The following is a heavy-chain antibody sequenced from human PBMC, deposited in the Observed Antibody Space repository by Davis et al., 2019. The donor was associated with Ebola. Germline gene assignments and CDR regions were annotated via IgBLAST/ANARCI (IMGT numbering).Heavy chain of an antibody. Sequence: AASVKVSCKASGYTFTNYYMHWVRQAPGQRLEGIGMINPNDGRTIYAQKFQGRVTVTRDTSTTTVYMDLSSLRSEDTALYYCTTPGGQDSGYDVFDIWGQGTMVTVSS. D-gene: IGHD5-12*01. CDR2: INPNDGRT. CDR3: TTPGGQDSGYDVFDI. V-gene: IGHV1-46*03. J-gene: IGHJ3*02. CDR1: GYTFTNYY.